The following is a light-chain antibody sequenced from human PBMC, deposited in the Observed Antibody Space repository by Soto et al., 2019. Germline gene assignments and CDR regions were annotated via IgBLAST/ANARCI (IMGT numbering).Light chain of an antibody. CDR3: LQHNSYPVT. V-gene: IGKV1-9*01. CDR1: QDIAIY. Sequence: IQLTQSPSSLSASVGDRVTITCRASQDIAIYLAWYQQKPGEAPKLLIYAASTLYGGVPSRFSGSGSGTDFTLTITSLQPEDFATYHCLQHNSYPVTFGQGTKVDI. CDR2: AAS. J-gene: IGKJ1*01.